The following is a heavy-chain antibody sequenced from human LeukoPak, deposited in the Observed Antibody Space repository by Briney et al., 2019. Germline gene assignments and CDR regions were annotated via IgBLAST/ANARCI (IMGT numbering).Heavy chain of an antibody. CDR2: IISSSSYT. V-gene: IGHV3-11*06. D-gene: IGHD3-9*01. CDR1: GFTFSDYY. J-gene: IGHJ6*04. Sequence: GGSLRLSRAASGFTFSDYYMSWIRQAPGKGLEWVSYIISSSSYTNYADSVKGRFTISRDNAKNSLYLQMNSLRAEDTAVYYCARIGNDILTGYLSYYYGMDVWGKGTTVTVSS. CDR3: ARIGNDILTGYLSYYYGMDV.